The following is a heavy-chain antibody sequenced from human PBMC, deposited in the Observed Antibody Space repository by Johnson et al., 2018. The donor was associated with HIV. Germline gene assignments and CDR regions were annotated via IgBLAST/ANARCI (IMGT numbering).Heavy chain of an antibody. CDR3: AKSDSGYDAFDI. CDR2: INWNGGST. J-gene: IGHJ3*02. D-gene: IGHD5-12*01. CDR1: GFIFNDYG. Sequence: VHLVESGGGLVKPGGSLRLSCAASGFIFNDYGMSWVRQAPGKGLEWVSGINWNGGSTGYVDSVKGRFTISRDNSKNTLYLQMNSLLPEDTAVYYCAKSDSGYDAFDIWGQGTMVTVSS. V-gene: IGHV3-20*04.